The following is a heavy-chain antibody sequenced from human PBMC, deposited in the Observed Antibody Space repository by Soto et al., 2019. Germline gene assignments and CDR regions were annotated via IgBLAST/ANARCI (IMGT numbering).Heavy chain of an antibody. V-gene: IGHV2-5*02. J-gene: IGHJ4*02. CDR1: GFSLSTGGVG. Sequence: ESGPTLVNPTQTLTLTCTFSGFSLSTGGVGVGWIRQPPGKALEWLALIYWDDDKRYSPSLKSRLSITKDTSKYQLVLTMTNMDPVDAATYYCAHLPWKQLWPRAPVVYWGQGTPVTVSS. D-gene: IGHD5-18*01. CDR3: AHLPWKQLWPRAPVVY. CDR2: IYWDDDK.